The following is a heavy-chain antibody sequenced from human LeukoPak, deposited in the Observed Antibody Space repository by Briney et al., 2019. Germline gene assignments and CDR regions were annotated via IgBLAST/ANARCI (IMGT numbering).Heavy chain of an antibody. CDR1: GGTFSSYA. V-gene: IGHV1-69*04. J-gene: IGHJ3*02. CDR3: ARDVATYYYDSSHDAFDI. CDR2: IIPILGIA. D-gene: IGHD3-22*01. Sequence: VASVKVSCKASGGTFSSYAISWVRQAPGQGLEWMGRIIPILGIANYAQKFQGRVTITADKSTSTAYMELSSLRSEDTAVYYCARDVATYYYDSSHDAFDIWGQGTMVTVSS.